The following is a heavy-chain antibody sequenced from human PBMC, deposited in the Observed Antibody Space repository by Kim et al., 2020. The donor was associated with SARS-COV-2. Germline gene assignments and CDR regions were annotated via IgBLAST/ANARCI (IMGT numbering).Heavy chain of an antibody. CDR3: ARLRWWFDP. D-gene: IGHD4-17*01. CDR2: DT. J-gene: IGHJ5*02. Sequence: DTRYSPSFQGQVTISADKSISTAYLQWSSLKASDTAMYYCARLRWWFDPWGQGTLVTVSS. V-gene: IGHV5-51*01.